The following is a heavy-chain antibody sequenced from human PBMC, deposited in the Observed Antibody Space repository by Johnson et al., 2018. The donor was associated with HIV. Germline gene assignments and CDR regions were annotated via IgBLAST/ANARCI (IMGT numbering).Heavy chain of an antibody. D-gene: IGHD1-7*01. J-gene: IGHJ3*02. V-gene: IGHV3-33*06. CDR1: GFTFSSYG. CDR2: IWYDGSNK. CDR3: AKGLVTGTTFDAFDI. Sequence: QVQLVESGGGVVQPGRSLRLSCAASGFTFSSYGMHWVRQAPGKGLEWVAVIWYDGSNKYYADSVKGRFTISRDNSKNTLYLQMNSLRAEDTAVYYCAKGLVTGTTFDAFDIWGQGTMVTVSS.